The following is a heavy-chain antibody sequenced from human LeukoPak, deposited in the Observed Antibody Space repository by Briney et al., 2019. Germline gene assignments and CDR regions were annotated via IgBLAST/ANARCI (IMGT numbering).Heavy chain of an antibody. Sequence: ASVKVSCKASGYTFTGYYMHWVRQAPGQGLEWMGWINPNSGGTNYAQKFQGRVTMTRDTSISTAYMELSRLRSDDTAVYYCARDKVAVADHYYFDYWGQGTLVTVSS. J-gene: IGHJ4*02. CDR3: ARDKVAVADHYYFDY. CDR1: GYTFTGYY. CDR2: INPNSGGT. V-gene: IGHV1-2*02. D-gene: IGHD6-19*01.